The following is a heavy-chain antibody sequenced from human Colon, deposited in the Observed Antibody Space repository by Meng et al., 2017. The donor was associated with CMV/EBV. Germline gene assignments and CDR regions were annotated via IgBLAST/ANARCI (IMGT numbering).Heavy chain of an antibody. CDR1: GFTFSDYY. V-gene: IGHV3-11*04. Sequence: GESLKISCAASGFTFSDYYMSWVRQTPGKGLEWVSFIGGTSGVVYYASSVKGRFTISRDNAKNSLYLQMNSLRAEDTAVYYCARDPFIKAFDIWGQGTMVTVSS. J-gene: IGHJ3*02. CDR2: IGGTSGVV. CDR3: ARDPFIKAFDI.